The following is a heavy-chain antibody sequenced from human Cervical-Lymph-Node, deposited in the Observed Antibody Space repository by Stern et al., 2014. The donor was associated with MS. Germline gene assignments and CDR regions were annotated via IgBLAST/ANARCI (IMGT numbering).Heavy chain of an antibody. CDR3: ARDYEDTSMLFDH. D-gene: IGHD2-8*01. V-gene: IGHV3-30*03. J-gene: IGHJ4*02. CDR1: GFTFSSYG. CDR2: IPYDGNHN. Sequence: MQLVESGGAVVQPGRSLRLSCAASGFTFSSYGMHWVRQAPGQGLEWVAVIPYDGNHNYAAAYVKGLFTIFRDNSKNTLHQQMNSVTPDDTAIYYCARDYEDTSMLFDHWGQGTLVTVSS.